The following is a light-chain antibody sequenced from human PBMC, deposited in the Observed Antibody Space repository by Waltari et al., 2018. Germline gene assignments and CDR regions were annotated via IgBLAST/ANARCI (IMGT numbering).Light chain of an antibody. CDR2: DNN. V-gene: IGLV1-40*01. Sequence: QSVLTQPPSVSGAPGQRVTISCTGSSSYIGGYSVYWYQQLPGMAPKLLIYDNNKRPSGVSDRFSGSKSGTSASLTITGLQTEDEADYYCQSYDSSLSAYIFGAGTRLTVL. CDR1: SSYIGGYS. CDR3: QSYDSSLSAYI. J-gene: IGLJ1*01.